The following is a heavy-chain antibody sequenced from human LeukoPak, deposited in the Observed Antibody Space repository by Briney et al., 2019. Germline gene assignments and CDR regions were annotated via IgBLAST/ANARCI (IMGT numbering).Heavy chain of an antibody. CDR2: TIPILGIA. V-gene: IGHV1-69*04. CDR1: GGTFSSYA. Sequence: GASVKVSCKASGGTFSSYAISWVRQAPGQGLEWMGRTIPILGIANYAQKFQGRVTITADKSTSTAYMELSSLRSEDTAVYYCARDVGLAGPFDYWGQGTLVTVSS. CDR3: ARDVGLAGPFDY. D-gene: IGHD3/OR15-3a*01. J-gene: IGHJ4*02.